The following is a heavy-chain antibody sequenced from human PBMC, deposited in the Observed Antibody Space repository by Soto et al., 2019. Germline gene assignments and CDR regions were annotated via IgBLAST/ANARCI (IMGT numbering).Heavy chain of an antibody. D-gene: IGHD5-18*01. CDR1: GFTFSSYG. V-gene: IGHV3-30*18. CDR3: AKGSTAMTYFDY. Sequence: QVQLVESGGGAVQPGRSLRLSCAASGFTFSSYGMHWVRQAPGKGLEWGAVISYDGSNKYYADSVKGRFTISRDNSKNTLYLQMNSLRAEDTAVYYCAKGSTAMTYFDYWGQGTLVTVSS. J-gene: IGHJ4*02. CDR2: ISYDGSNK.